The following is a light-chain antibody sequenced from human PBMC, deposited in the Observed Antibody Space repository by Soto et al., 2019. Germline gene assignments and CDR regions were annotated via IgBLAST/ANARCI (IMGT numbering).Light chain of an antibody. CDR3: QQYGSFPPT. CDR2: VAS. Sequence: EIVLTQSPGTLPLSPGERTTLSCRATQSVSSSYLAWYQQKSGQAPRLLIYVASSRATGIPDRFSGSGSGTDFTLTISRLEPEDFAVYYCQQYGSFPPTFGGGTKVEIK. V-gene: IGKV3-20*01. CDR1: QSVSSSY. J-gene: IGKJ4*01.